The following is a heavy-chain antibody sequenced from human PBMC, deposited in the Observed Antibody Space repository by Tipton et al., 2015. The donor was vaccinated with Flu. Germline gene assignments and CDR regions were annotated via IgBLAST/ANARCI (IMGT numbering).Heavy chain of an antibody. V-gene: IGHV4-39*07. CDR2: IYYSGST. J-gene: IGHJ4*02. D-gene: IGHD6-19*01. CDR1: GGSISSSSYY. CDR3: ARGPGRYSSGWYFVDY. Sequence: TLSLTCTVSGGSISSSSYYWGWIRQPPGKGLEWIGSIYYSGSTYYNPSLKSRVTISVDTSKNQFSLKLSSVTAADTAVYYCARGPGRYSSGWYFVDYWGQGTLVTVFS.